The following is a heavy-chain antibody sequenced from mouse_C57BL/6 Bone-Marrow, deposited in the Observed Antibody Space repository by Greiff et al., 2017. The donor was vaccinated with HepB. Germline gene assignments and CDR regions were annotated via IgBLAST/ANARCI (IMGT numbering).Heavy chain of an antibody. CDR2: INPNNGGT. CDR1: GYTFTDYY. J-gene: IGHJ2*01. V-gene: IGHV1-26*01. D-gene: IGHD1-1*01. Sequence: VQLQQSGPELVKPGASVKISCKASGYTFTDYYINWVKQSHGKSLEWIGDINPNNGGTSYNQKFKGKATLTVDKFSSTAYMELRSLTSEDSAVYYCARHGSFVYWGQGTTLTVSS. CDR3: ARHGSFVY.